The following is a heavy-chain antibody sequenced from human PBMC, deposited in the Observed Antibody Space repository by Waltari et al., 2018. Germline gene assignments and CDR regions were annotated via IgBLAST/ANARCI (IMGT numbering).Heavy chain of an antibody. CDR1: GYTFTGYY. Sequence: QVQLVQSGAEVKKPGASVKVSCKASGYTFTGYYMHWVRQAPGQGLEWMGWINPNSGGTNYAQKFQGRVTMTRDTSISTAYMELSRLRSDDTAVYYCAGGLVLRFLEWLSSHWFDPWGQGTLVTVSS. J-gene: IGHJ5*02. V-gene: IGHV1-2*02. CDR3: AGGLVLRFLEWLSSHWFDP. D-gene: IGHD3-3*01. CDR2: INPNSGGT.